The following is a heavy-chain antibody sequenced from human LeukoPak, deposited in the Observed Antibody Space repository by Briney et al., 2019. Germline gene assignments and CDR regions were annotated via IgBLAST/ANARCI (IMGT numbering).Heavy chain of an antibody. Sequence: ASVKVSCKASGYTFTGYYMHWVRQAPGQGLEWMGWINPNGGGTKYAQKFQGRVGMTRDTSISTAYMQLSRLTSDDTAVYFCARDGGFYYDSSGYNIWGQGTLVTVSS. CDR2: INPNGGGT. V-gene: IGHV1-2*02. CDR3: ARDGGFYYDSSGYNI. D-gene: IGHD3-22*01. CDR1: GYTFTGYY. J-gene: IGHJ4*02.